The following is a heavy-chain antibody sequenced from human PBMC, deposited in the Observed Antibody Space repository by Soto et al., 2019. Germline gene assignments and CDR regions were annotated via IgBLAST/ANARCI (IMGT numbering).Heavy chain of an antibody. CDR3: AGGAEYSSSWATYNWFDP. V-gene: IGHV1-69*02. Sequence: QVQLVQSGAEVKKPGSSVKVSCKASGGTFSSYTISWVRQAPGQGLEWMGRIIPILGIANYAQKFQGRVTITADKSTSTAYMELSSLRSEDTAVYYCAGGAEYSSSWATYNWFDPWGQGTLVTVSS. CDR2: IIPILGIA. J-gene: IGHJ5*02. D-gene: IGHD6-13*01. CDR1: GGTFSSYT.